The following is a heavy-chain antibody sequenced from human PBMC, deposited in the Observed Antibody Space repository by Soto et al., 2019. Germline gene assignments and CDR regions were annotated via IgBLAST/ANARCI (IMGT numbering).Heavy chain of an antibody. CDR2: VYYTGST. Sequence: PSETLSLTCGVSGGSISGPYWSWIRQSPGKGLEWLGYVYYTGSTNYSPSLRSRVSISVDTSKNEFSLRLSSVTAADTAVYFCARSVAVPGENIDYWGKGTQVNVSS. D-gene: IGHD6-19*01. CDR1: GGSISGPY. CDR3: ARSVAVPGENIDY. V-gene: IGHV4-59*11. J-gene: IGHJ4*02.